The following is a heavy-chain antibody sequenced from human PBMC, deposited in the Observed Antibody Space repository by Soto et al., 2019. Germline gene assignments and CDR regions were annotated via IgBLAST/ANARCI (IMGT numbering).Heavy chain of an antibody. V-gene: IGHV3-30*18. CDR1: GFTFSSYG. CDR3: AKSPVATLPDY. J-gene: IGHJ4*02. Sequence: PGGSLRLSCAASGFTFSSYGMHWVRQAPGKGLEWVAVISYDGSNKYYADSVKGRFTISRDNSKNTLYLQMNSLRAEDTAVYYCAKSPVATLPDYWGQGTLVTVSS. CDR2: ISYDGSNK. D-gene: IGHD5-12*01.